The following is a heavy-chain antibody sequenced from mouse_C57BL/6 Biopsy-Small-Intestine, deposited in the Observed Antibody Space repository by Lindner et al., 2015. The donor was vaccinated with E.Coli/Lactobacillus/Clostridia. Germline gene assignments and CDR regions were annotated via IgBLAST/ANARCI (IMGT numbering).Heavy chain of an antibody. Sequence: SVKVVLQGIWIHLHQLLVCTRVADEAPGQGDLKWNGNNQPYVGGSTSYAQKFQGRVTMTRDTSTSTVYMELSSLRSEDTAVYYCARDLGYYGSGSYQQGDYWGQGTLVTVSS. D-gene: IGHD2-2*01. CDR1: IHLHQLL. CDR3: ARDLGYYGSGSYQQGDY. V-gene: IGHV1-53*01. CDR2: NQPYVGGST. J-gene: IGHJ4*01.